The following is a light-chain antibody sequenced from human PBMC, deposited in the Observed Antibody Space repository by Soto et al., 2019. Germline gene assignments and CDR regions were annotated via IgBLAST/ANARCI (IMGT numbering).Light chain of an antibody. CDR1: QSVSSSS. CDR2: DAS. J-gene: IGKJ1*01. Sequence: EIVLTQSPGTLSLSPGERATLSCRASQSVSSSSLAWYQQKRGQAPRLLIHDASSRATGIPDRFSGSGSGTEFSLTINSLQSEDFAVYYCQEYNTWPWTFGQGTKVDIK. V-gene: IGKV3-20*01. CDR3: QEYNTWPWT.